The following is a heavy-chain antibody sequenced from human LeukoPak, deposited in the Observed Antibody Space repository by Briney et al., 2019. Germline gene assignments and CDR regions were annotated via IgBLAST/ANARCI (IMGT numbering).Heavy chain of an antibody. CDR2: INPSGGST. CDR3: ARDSQSMTLGGY. Sequence: ASVKVSCKASGGTFSSYAISWVRQAPGQGLEWMGIINPSGGSTSYAQKFQGRVTMTRDTSTSTVYMELSSLRSEDTAVYYCARDSQSMTLGGYWGQGTLVTVSS. V-gene: IGHV1-46*01. CDR1: GGTFSSYA. D-gene: IGHD2/OR15-2a*01. J-gene: IGHJ4*02.